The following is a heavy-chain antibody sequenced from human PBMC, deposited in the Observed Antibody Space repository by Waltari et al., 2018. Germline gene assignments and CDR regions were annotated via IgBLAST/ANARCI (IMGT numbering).Heavy chain of an antibody. Sequence: QVQLQESGPGLVKPSETLSLPCAVPGSSISSGYYWGCIRQPPGPGREWIGSIYHSGGTYYNPSLKSRVTKSVDTTKNQCSLKLGSVTAADTAVYYCARRLDCSSTSCYTWADWYFDLWGRGTLVTVSS. V-gene: IGHV4-38-2*01. D-gene: IGHD2-2*02. CDR2: IYHSGGT. CDR1: GSSISSGYY. J-gene: IGHJ2*01. CDR3: ARRLDCSSTSCYTWADWYFDL.